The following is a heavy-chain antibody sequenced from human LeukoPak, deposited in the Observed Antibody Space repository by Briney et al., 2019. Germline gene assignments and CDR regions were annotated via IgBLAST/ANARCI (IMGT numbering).Heavy chain of an antibody. Sequence: GGSLRLSCAASGFTFSNYAMSWVRRAPGKGLEWVSALSGSGDITYYADSVKGRFTISRDNSKNTLYLQMTSLKIEDTAIYYCVAGYNWIDPWGQGTLVTVSS. V-gene: IGHV3-23*01. CDR2: LSGSGDIT. CDR3: VAGYNWIDP. J-gene: IGHJ5*02. CDR1: GFTFSNYA.